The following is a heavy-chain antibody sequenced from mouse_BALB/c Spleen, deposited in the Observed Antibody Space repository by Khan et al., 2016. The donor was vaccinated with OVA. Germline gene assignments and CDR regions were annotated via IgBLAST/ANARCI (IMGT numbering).Heavy chain of an antibody. D-gene: IGHD1-2*01. CDR3: ARTARIKY. Sequence: DVQLRESGPGLVKPSQSLSLTCTVTGYSITSGYGWNWIRQFPGNKLEWMGYIRYSGITNYNPSLKSRISITRDTSKNQFFLQLNSVTTEDTATYYCARTARIKYWGQGTTLTVSS. V-gene: IGHV3-1*02. J-gene: IGHJ2*01. CDR2: IRYSGIT. CDR1: GYSITSGYG.